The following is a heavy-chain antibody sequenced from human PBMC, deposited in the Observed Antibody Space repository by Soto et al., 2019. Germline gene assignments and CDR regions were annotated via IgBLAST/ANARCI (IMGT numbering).Heavy chain of an antibody. Sequence: LRLSCAVSGFTFSSYEMNWVRQAPGKGLEWVSYISSSGTTIYYADSVKGRFTISRENANNSLYLQMNSLRAEDTAVYYCATGYESRYYYGMDVWSQGTSVTVSS. CDR2: ISSSGTTI. CDR3: ATGYESRYYYGMDV. J-gene: IGHJ6*02. V-gene: IGHV3-48*03. D-gene: IGHD5-18*01. CDR1: GFTFSSYE.